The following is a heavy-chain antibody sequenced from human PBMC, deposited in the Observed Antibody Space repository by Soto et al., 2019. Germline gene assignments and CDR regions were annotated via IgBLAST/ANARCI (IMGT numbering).Heavy chain of an antibody. V-gene: IGHV1-2*04. CDR3: ARNIVGANHDAFDI. D-gene: IGHD1-26*01. Sequence: ASVKVFCKASGYTFTSYYMHWVRQAPGQGLEWMGWINPNSGGTNYAQKFQGWVTMTRDTSISTAYMELSRLRSDDTAVYYCARNIVGANHDAFDIWGQGTMVTVSS. J-gene: IGHJ3*02. CDR1: GYTFTSYY. CDR2: INPNSGGT.